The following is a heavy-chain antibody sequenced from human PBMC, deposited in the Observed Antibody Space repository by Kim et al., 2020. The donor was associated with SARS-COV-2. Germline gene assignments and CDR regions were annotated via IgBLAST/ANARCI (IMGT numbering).Heavy chain of an antibody. CDR2: ISYDGSNK. V-gene: IGHV3-30*18. J-gene: IGHJ5*02. Sequence: GGSLRLSCAASGFTFSSYGMHWVRQAPGKGLEWVAVISYDGSNKYYADSVKGRFTISRDNSKNTLYLQMNSLRAEDTAVYYCAKDPRLGYYDLDLDWFDPWGQGTLVTVSS. CDR3: AKDPRLGYYDLDLDWFDP. CDR1: GFTFSSYG. D-gene: IGHD3-3*01.